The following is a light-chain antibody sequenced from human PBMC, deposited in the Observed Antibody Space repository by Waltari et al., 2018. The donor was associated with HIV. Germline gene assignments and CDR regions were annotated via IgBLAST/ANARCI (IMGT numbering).Light chain of an antibody. CDR3: NSYSSGSTLRV. CDR1: SSDVGVYNF. Sequence: QSALTQPASVSGSPGQSITISCTGTSSDVGVYNFVSWYQQHPDRAPKLIIYDVTNRPSGVSNRFSGSKSGNTASLTISGLQAEDEADYYCNSYSSGSTLRVFGTGTKVTVL. J-gene: IGLJ1*01. V-gene: IGLV2-14*03. CDR2: DVT.